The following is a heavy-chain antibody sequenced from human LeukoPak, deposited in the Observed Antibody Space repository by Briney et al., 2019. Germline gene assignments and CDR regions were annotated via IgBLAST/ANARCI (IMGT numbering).Heavy chain of an antibody. J-gene: IGHJ4*02. CDR3: AKTGPQWLVPFFDY. D-gene: IGHD6-19*01. Sequence: GRSLRLSCAASGFTFSSYAMHWVRQAPGKGLEWVAVISYDGSNKYYADSVKGRFTISRDNSKNTLYLQMNSLRAEDTAVYYCAKTGPQWLVPFFDYWGQGTLVTVSS. V-gene: IGHV3-30*18. CDR1: GFTFSSYA. CDR2: ISYDGSNK.